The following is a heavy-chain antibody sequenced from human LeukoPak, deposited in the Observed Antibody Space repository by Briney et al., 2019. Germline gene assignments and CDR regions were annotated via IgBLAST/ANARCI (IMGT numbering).Heavy chain of an antibody. Sequence: PGGSLRLSCAASGFTVSSNYMSWVRQAPRKGLDWVSMIYSGGSTNYADSVKGRFTISRDSSKNTLYLQMNSLRAEDTAVYYCVTRLAWGQGTLVTVSS. D-gene: IGHD3-16*01. J-gene: IGHJ5*02. CDR1: GFTVSSNY. CDR2: IYSGGST. V-gene: IGHV3-53*01. CDR3: VTRLA.